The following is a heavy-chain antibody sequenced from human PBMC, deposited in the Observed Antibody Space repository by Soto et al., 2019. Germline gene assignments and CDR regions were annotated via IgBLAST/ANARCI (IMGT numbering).Heavy chain of an antibody. V-gene: IGHV3-23*01. CDR3: AKTAEAVAGTVYDS. CDR1: QFTFSNYA. Sequence: EVQLLESGGGLVQPGGSLGLSCAASQFTFSNYAMGWVRQPPGKGLEWVSAIGGSGGRPHYADSVKGRFTISRDNSKNTLSLQMNSLGAEDTAVYYCAKTAEAVAGTVYDSWGQGTLVTVSS. J-gene: IGHJ4*02. CDR2: IGGSGGRP. D-gene: IGHD6-19*01.